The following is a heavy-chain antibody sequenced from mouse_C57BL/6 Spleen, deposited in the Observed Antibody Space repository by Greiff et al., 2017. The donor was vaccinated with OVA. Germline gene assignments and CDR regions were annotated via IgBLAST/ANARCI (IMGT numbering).Heavy chain of an antibody. Sequence: EVKLMESGGDLVKPGGSLKLSCAASGFTFSSYGMSWVRQTPDKRLEWVATISSGGSYTYYPDSVKGRFTISRDNAKNTLYLQMSSLKSEDTAMYYCARGNPPEYFDVWGTGTTVTVSS. J-gene: IGHJ1*03. V-gene: IGHV5-6*01. CDR1: GFTFSSYG. CDR3: ARGNPPEYFDV. CDR2: ISSGGSYT. D-gene: IGHD2-1*01.